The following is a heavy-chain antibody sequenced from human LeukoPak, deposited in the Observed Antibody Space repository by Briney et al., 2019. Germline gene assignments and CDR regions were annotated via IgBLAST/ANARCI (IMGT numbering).Heavy chain of an antibody. J-gene: IGHJ4*02. CDR3: ARHEAKSGKFDY. D-gene: IGHD3-10*01. CDR2: IYYSGST. CDR1: GGSISSGGYY. V-gene: IGHV4-61*08. Sequence: SETLSLTCTVSGGSISSGGYYWSWLRQHPGKGLEWIGYIYYSGSTNYNPSLKSRVTISVDTSKNQFSLKLSSVTAADTAVYYCARHEAKSGKFDYWGQGTLVTVSS.